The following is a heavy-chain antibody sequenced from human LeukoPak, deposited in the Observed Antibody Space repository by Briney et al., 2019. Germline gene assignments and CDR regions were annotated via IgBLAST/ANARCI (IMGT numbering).Heavy chain of an antibody. Sequence: PGGSLRLSCAASGFTFDDYTMHWVRQAPGKGLEWVSLISWDGGSTYYADSVKGRFTISRDNSKNSLYLQMNSLRTEDTALYYCAKVGARGDYYYYMDVWGKGTTVTVSS. CDR2: ISWDGGST. J-gene: IGHJ6*03. CDR1: GFTFDDYT. V-gene: IGHV3-43*01. D-gene: IGHD1-26*01. CDR3: AKVGARGDYYYYMDV.